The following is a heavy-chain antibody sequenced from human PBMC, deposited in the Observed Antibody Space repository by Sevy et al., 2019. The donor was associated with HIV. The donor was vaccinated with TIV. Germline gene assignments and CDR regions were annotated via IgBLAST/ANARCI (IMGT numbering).Heavy chain of an antibody. CDR2: ISSSSSYI. V-gene: IGHV3-21*01. Sequence: GGSLRLSCAASGFTFSSYSMNWVRQAPGKGLEWVSSISSSSSYIYYADSVKGRFTISRDKAKNSLYLQMNSLRAEDTAVYYCARAGVRGAFDIWGQGTMVTVSS. J-gene: IGHJ3*02. CDR3: ARAGVRGAFDI. D-gene: IGHD2-8*01. CDR1: GFTFSSYS.